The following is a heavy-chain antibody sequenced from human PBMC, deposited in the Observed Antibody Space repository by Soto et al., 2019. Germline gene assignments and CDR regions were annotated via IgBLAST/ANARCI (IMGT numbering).Heavy chain of an antibody. Sequence: PVGSLRLSCAASGFTFSSYAMSWVRQAPGKGLEWVSAISGSGGSTYYADSVKGRFTISRDNSKNTLYLQMNSLRAEDTAVYYCAKASYPRIVVVPSGYWGQGTLVTVSS. CDR2: ISGSGGST. D-gene: IGHD3-22*01. CDR1: GFTFSSYA. V-gene: IGHV3-23*01. CDR3: AKASYPRIVVVPSGY. J-gene: IGHJ4*02.